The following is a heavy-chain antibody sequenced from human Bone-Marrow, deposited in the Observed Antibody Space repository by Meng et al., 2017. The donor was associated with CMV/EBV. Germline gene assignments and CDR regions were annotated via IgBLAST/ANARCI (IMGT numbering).Heavy chain of an antibody. Sequence: GQLVPSGAEVKKPRAAVLVHCKTSAYSFVDCYIHWIRQAPGQGFECVGWINAKNGDTIYRENLQRRVTITRDTYISTVYMELNRLRSDVTAMYLCERDRTNDGRETFDYWGQGALVTVSS. CDR3: ERDRTNDGRETFDY. CDR1: AYSFVDCY. D-gene: IGHD2-8*01. J-gene: IGHJ4*02. CDR2: INAKNGDT. V-gene: IGHV1-2*02.